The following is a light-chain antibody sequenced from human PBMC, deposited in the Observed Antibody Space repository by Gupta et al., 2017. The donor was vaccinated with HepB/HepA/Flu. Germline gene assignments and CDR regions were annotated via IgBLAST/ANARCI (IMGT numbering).Light chain of an antibody. V-gene: IGLV1-44*01. CDR3: AAWDDSMNGYV. CDR1: SSNTGSNT. Sequence: QSVLPQPPSSSPSPGQRAPIACSGSSSNTGSNTVNWYQQLPGTAPKLLIYSNNQRPSGVPDRCSGSKSGTSASLAIRGLQSEDEADYYCAAWDDSMNGYVFGTGTKVTVL. CDR2: SNN. J-gene: IGLJ1*01.